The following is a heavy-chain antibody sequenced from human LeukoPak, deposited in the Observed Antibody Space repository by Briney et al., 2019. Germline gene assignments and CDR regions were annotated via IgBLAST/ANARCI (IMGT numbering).Heavy chain of an antibody. J-gene: IGHJ5*02. CDR3: ARHSSRWYDGGINWFDP. CDR1: GFTFSNYA. Sequence: GGSLRLSCAASGFTFSNYAMHWVRQAPDKGLEWVAIISYDGNTKYYVDSVKGRFTISGDNSKNTLYLQMNSLRAEDTAVYYCARHSSRWYDGGINWFDPWGQGTLVIVSS. CDR2: ISYDGNTK. D-gene: IGHD6-19*01. V-gene: IGHV3-30*04.